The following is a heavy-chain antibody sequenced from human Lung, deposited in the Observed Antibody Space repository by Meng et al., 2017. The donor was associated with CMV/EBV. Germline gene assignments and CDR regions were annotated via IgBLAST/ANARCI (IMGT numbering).Heavy chain of an antibody. V-gene: IGHV4-4*02. CDR3: ASFPPPGKQWLVTDY. CDR2: IYHSGST. J-gene: IGHJ4*02. Sequence: GQRQELGPGLVKPSGTLSLTCAVSGGSISSSNWWSWVRQPPGKGLEWIGEIYHSGSTNYNPSLKSRVTISVDKSKNQFSLKLSSVTAADTAVYYCASFPPPGKQWLVTDYWGQGTLVTVSS. CDR1: GGSISSSNW. D-gene: IGHD6-19*01.